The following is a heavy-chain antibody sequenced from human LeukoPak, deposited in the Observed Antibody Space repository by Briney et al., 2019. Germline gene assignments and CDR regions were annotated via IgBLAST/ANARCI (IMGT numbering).Heavy chain of an antibody. V-gene: IGHV4-31*03. J-gene: IGHJ4*02. CDR1: GGSISSGGYY. CDR2: IYYSGST. D-gene: IGHD3-22*01. Sequence: SETLSLTCTVSGGSISSGGYYWSWIRQHPGKGLEWIGYIYYSGSTYYNPSLKSRVTISVDTSKNQFSLKLSSVTAADTAVCYCARAPAYYYDSSGYYSFDYWGQGTLVTVSS. CDR3: ARAPAYYYDSSGYYSFDY.